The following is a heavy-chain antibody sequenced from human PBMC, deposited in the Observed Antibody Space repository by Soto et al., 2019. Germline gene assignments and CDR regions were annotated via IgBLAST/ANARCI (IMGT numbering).Heavy chain of an antibody. V-gene: IGHV4-30-4*01. CDR1: GGSISSGDYY. J-gene: IGHJ3*02. CDR3: TKGNTVTLGLLAFDI. Sequence: QVQLQESGPGLVKPSQTLSLTCTVSGGSISSGDYYWSWIRQPPGKGLEWIGYIYYSGSNYYNPSLKSRVSLSVNNSKNPVPLKLGSVTAANTAVYYCTKGNTVTLGLLAFDIWGQGTMVTVSS. CDR2: IYYSGSN. D-gene: IGHD4-17*01.